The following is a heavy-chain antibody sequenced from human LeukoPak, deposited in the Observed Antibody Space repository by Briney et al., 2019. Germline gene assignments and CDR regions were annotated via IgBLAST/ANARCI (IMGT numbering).Heavy chain of an antibody. V-gene: IGHV3-48*03. J-gene: IGHJ6*04. CDR3: ARDSTGWFGGEDV. Sequence: GGSLRLSCAASGFTFSSFEMNWVRQAPGKGLEWVSYISISGSTIYYADSVKGRFTISRDNSKNTLYLQMNSLRAEDTAVYYCARDSTGWFGGEDVWGKGTTVTISS. CDR2: ISISGSTI. CDR1: GFTFSSFE. D-gene: IGHD3-10*01.